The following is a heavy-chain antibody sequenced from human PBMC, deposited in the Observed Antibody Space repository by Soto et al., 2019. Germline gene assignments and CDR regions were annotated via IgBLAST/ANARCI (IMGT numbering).Heavy chain of an antibody. CDR3: AREVTNYDVLTGYYSGAIFDH. J-gene: IGHJ5*02. CDR1: GGSISGSF. CDR2: IYYTGST. D-gene: IGHD3-9*01. Sequence: QVQLQESGPGLVKPSETLSLTCTVSGGSISGSFWSWIRQSPGKGLEFIGYIYYTGSTNSNPSLNGRASISVDTSKNQISLKLWSVTAADTAVYYCAREVTNYDVLTGYYSGAIFDHWGQGTLVTVSS. V-gene: IGHV4-59*01.